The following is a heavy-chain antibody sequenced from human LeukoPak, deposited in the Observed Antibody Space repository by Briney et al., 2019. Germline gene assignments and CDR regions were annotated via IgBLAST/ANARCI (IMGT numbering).Heavy chain of an antibody. CDR3: ARDALAPGIAAAGIYYYYGMDV. J-gene: IGHJ6*02. Sequence: ASVKVSCKASGYTFTSYGISWVRQAPGQGLEWMGWISAYNGNTNYAQKLQGRVTMTTDTSTSTAYMELRSLRSDDTAVYYCARDALAPGIAAAGIYYYYGMDVWGQGTTVTVSS. CDR2: ISAYNGNT. CDR1: GYTFTSYG. V-gene: IGHV1-18*01. D-gene: IGHD6-13*01.